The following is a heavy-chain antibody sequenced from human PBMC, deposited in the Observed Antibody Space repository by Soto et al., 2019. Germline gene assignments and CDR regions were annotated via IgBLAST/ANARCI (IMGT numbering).Heavy chain of an antibody. CDR1: GDTISTGGYT. Sequence: SETLSLTCDVSGDTISTGGYTWAWIRQPPGKALEWIGHTYHSGNPYYNPSLKSRVIISVDRSKNQFSLKVRSVTAADTAVYYCARETYGDYVGYFDPWGQGIQVTISADKSINTAYLQWNSLKASDTAMYYCARPRSSSRNYYGMDVWGQGTTVTVSS. J-gene: IGHJ6*02. CDR2: TYHSGNP. CDR3: ARETYGDYVGYFDPWGQGIQVTISADKSINTAYLQWNSLKASDTAMYYCARPRSSSRNYYGMDV. D-gene: IGHD3-9*01. V-gene: IGHV4-30-2*01.